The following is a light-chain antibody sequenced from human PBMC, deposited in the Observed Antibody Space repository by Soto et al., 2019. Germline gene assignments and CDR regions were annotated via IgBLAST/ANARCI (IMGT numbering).Light chain of an antibody. CDR1: SSDVGGYKY. Sequence: QSALTQPASVSGSPGQSITISCTGTSSDVGGYKYVSWYQQHPGKAPKLIIYEVTNRPSGISNRFSGSKSGNTASLTISGLQAEDEADYFCSSYPTSSTLVFGGGTKLTVL. CDR3: SSYPTSSTLV. J-gene: IGLJ2*01. CDR2: EVT. V-gene: IGLV2-14*01.